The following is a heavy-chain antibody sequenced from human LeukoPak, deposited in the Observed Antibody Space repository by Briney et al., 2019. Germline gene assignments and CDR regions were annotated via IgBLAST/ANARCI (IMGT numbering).Heavy chain of an antibody. J-gene: IGHJ4*02. V-gene: IGHV3-23*01. CDR1: GFTISSYG. Sequence: PGGSLRLSCAAPGFTISSYGMNWVRQAPRKGLEWVSVIFGSGDTTNYADSVKGRFTISRDRSKNTLYLEMHSLRADDTAVYYCAKDQKPDSGYDIDYWGQGTLVIVSS. CDR2: IFGSGDTT. CDR3: AKDQKPDSGYDIDY. D-gene: IGHD5-12*01.